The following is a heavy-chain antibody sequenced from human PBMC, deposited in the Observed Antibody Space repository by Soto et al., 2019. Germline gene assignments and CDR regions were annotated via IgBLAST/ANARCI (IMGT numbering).Heavy chain of an antibody. CDR1: GYTFTSYA. J-gene: IGHJ6*03. V-gene: IGHV1-3*01. D-gene: IGHD2-2*01. Sequence: ASVKVSCKASGYTFTSYAMHWVRQAPGQRLEWMGWINAGNGNTKYSQKFQGRVTITRDTSASTAYMELSSLRSEDTAVYYCARGGHLGYCSSTSCSPFYYYYMDVWGKGTTVIVSS. CDR3: ARGGHLGYCSSTSCSPFYYYYMDV. CDR2: INAGNGNT.